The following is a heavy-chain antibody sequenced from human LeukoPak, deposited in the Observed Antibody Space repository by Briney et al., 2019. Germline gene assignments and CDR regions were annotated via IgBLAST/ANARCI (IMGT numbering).Heavy chain of an antibody. CDR2: IYPGDSDT. J-gene: IGHJ3*02. CDR1: GYSFTSYW. CDR3: ARDGSGTYWRCGAFDI. Sequence: GESLKISCKGSGYSFTSYWIGWVRQMPGKGLEWMGIIYPGDSDTRYSPSFQGQVTISADKSISTAYLQWSSLKASDTAMYYCARDGSGTYWRCGAFDIWGQGTMVTVSS. D-gene: IGHD3-10*01. V-gene: IGHV5-51*01.